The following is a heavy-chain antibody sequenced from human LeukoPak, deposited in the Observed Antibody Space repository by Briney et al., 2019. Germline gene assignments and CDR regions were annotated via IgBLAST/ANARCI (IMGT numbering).Heavy chain of an antibody. CDR1: GYTFTSYY. J-gene: IGHJ6*02. CDR3: ARGHYYYYYGMDV. Sequence: GASVKVSCKASGYTFTSYYMHWVRQPPARGLEWVGILHSSGGSTSYAQQFQGRVTMTRDTSTSTVYMELSSLRSEDTAVYYCARGHYYYYYGMDVWGQGTTVTVSS. CDR2: LHSSGGST. V-gene: IGHV1-46*01.